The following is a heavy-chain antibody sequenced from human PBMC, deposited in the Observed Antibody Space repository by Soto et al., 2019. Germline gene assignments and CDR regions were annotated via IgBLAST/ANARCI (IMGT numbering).Heavy chain of an antibody. J-gene: IGHJ6*02. Sequence: QVQLVESGGGVVQPGRSLRLSCVASGFTFRDYAMHWVRQAPGKGLEWVTLIWSDATNKYLADSVKGRFTISRDNSKNTLYLQMNILSVEDTCLYYCARQDMAARKYYCTYLDVWGQGTTVIV. D-gene: IGHD6-6*01. CDR2: IWSDATNK. CDR3: ARQDMAARKYYCTYLDV. V-gene: IGHV3-30-3*01. CDR1: GFTFRDYA.